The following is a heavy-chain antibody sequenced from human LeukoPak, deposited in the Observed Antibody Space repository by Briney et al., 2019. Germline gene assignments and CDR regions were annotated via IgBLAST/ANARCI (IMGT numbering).Heavy chain of an antibody. CDR1: GFTFGDYA. V-gene: IGHV3-49*03. CDR2: IRSKAYGGTT. Sequence: PGGSLRLSCTASGFTFGDYAMSWFRQAPGKGLEWVGFIRSKAYGGTTEYAASVKGRFTISRDDSKSISYLQMNSLKTEDTAVYYCTRASDYGGNSVNPGAFDIWGQGTMVTVSS. CDR3: TRASDYGGNSVNPGAFDI. D-gene: IGHD4-23*01. J-gene: IGHJ3*02.